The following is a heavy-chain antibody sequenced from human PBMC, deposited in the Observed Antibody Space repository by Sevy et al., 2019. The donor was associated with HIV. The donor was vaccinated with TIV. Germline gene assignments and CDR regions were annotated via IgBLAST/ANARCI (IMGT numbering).Heavy chain of an antibody. Sequence: GGSLRLSCAASGFTFSRYGMHWVRQAPGKGLEWVAFIRYDGSNKYYADSVKGRFTISRDNSKNTLYLQMNSLRAEDTAVYYCAKDRGSSSSFYDYWGQGTLVTVSS. CDR1: GFTFSRYG. CDR3: AKDRGSSSSFYDY. CDR2: IRYDGSNK. J-gene: IGHJ4*02. V-gene: IGHV3-30*02. D-gene: IGHD6-6*01.